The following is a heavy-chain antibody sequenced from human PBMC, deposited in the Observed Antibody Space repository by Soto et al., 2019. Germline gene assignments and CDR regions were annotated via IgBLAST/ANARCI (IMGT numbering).Heavy chain of an antibody. V-gene: IGHV1-18*01. CDR2: INGNTGST. Sequence: QVQLVQSGAEVKKPGASVKVSCKTPGNFCSKYGISWVRQAPGQGLELMGWINGNTGSTNYAQKFRGRVTMTTDTSTGMVYMELSRLTSDDTAIYYCGRDGDQWDQIYLDYCGQGTLVSV. CDR1: GNFCSKYG. D-gene: IGHD1-26*01. CDR3: GRDGDQWDQIYLDY. J-gene: IGHJ4*02.